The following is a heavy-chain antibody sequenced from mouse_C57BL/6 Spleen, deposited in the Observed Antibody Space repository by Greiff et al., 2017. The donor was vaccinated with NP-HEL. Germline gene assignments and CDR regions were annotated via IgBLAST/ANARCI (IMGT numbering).Heavy chain of an antibody. J-gene: IGHJ1*03. Sequence: VQLQQSGAELVMPGASVKLSCKASGYTFTSYWMHWVKQRPGQGLEWIGEIDPSDSYTNYHQKFKGKSTLTVDKSSSTAYMQLSSLTSEDSAVYYCARVYYYGSSLWDFDVRGTGTTVTVSS. CDR1: GYTFTSYW. CDR3: ARVYYYGSSLWDFDV. CDR2: IDPSDSYT. V-gene: IGHV1-69*01. D-gene: IGHD1-1*01.